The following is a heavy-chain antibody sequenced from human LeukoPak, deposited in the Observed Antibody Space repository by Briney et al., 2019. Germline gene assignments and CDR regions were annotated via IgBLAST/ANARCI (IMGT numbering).Heavy chain of an antibody. V-gene: IGHV1-18*01. CDR3: ARVVGAARPAYFDY. Sequence: ASVKVSCKASGYTFTSYGISWVRQAPGRGLEWMGWISAYNGNTNYAQKLQGRVTMTTDTSTSTAYMELRSLRSDDTAVYYCARVVGAARPAYFDYWGQGTLVTVSS. CDR2: ISAYNGNT. D-gene: IGHD6-6*01. J-gene: IGHJ4*02. CDR1: GYTFTSYG.